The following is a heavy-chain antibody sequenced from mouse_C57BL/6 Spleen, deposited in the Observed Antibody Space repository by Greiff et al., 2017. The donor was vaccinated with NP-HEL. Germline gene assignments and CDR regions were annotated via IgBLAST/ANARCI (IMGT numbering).Heavy chain of an antibody. CDR2: ISSGSSTI. CDR3: ARGGSYYAMDY. Sequence: EVMLVESGGGLVKPGGSLKLSCAASGFTFSDYGMHWVRQAPEKGLEWVAYISSGSSTIYYADTVKGRFTISRDNAKNTLFLQMTSLRSEDTAMYYCARGGSYYAMDYWGQGTSVTVSS. V-gene: IGHV5-17*01. J-gene: IGHJ4*01. CDR1: GFTFSDYG.